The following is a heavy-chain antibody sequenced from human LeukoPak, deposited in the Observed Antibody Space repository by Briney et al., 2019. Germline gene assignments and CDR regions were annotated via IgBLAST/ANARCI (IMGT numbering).Heavy chain of an antibody. CDR3: ARAVYYDFWSGSPDDAFDI. V-gene: IGHV3-20*01. CDR1: GFTFDDHG. Sequence: GGSLRLSCAVSGFTFDDHGMSWVRQAPGKGLEWVSGINWNGGSTGYADSVKGRFTISRDNAKNSLYLQMNSLRAEDTALYHCARAVYYDFWSGSPDDAFDIWGQGTMVTVSS. D-gene: IGHD3-3*01. CDR2: INWNGGST. J-gene: IGHJ3*02.